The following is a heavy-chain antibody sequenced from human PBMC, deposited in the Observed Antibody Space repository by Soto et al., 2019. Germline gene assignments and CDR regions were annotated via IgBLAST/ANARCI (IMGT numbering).Heavy chain of an antibody. CDR3: ARVVTVVKSFHYWYFDL. D-gene: IGHD2-15*01. CDR1: GGTFSSYA. V-gene: IGHV1-69*12. J-gene: IGHJ2*01. Sequence: QVQLVQSGAEVKKPGSSVKVSCKASGGTFSSYAISWVRQAPGQGLEWMGGIIPIFGTTNYAQKFQGRVTITADESTGPAYMELSSLRSEDTAMYYCARVVTVVKSFHYWYFDLWGRGTLVTVSS. CDR2: IIPIFGTT.